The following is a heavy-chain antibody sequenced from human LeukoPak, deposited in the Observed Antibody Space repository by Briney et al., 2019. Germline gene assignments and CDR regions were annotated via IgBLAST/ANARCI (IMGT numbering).Heavy chain of an antibody. V-gene: IGHV1-46*01. J-gene: IGHJ4*02. CDR3: AAADATTESGFDY. CDR1: AYIFTRYH. CDR2: INRSGGGT. Sequence: GASVKVSCKAPAYIFTRYHMHWVRQAPGQGLEWMGIINRSGGGTSYAQKFQGRVTMTSDTPTSTVYMELSSLRSEDTAVYYCAAADATTESGFDYWGQGTLVTVSS. D-gene: IGHD4-17*01.